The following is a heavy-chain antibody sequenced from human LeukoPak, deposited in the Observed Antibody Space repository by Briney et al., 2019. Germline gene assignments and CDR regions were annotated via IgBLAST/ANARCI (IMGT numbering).Heavy chain of an antibody. Sequence: ASVKVPCKASGCTFTSYYMHWVRQAPGQGLEWMGIINPSGGRTTYAKKFQGRVTMTRDTSTNTVYTELSSLRSDDTAVYYCARDYYGGHNLYNFDFWGQGTRVIVSS. CDR1: GCTFTSYY. J-gene: IGHJ4*02. CDR2: INPSGGRT. D-gene: IGHD3-10*01. CDR3: ARDYYGGHNLYNFDF. V-gene: IGHV1-46*01.